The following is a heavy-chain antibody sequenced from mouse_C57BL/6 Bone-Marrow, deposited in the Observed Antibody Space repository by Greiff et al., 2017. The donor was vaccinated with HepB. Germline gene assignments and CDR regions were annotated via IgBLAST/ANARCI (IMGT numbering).Heavy chain of an antibody. CDR3: ASAYPTEYFDY. CDR1: GYTFTNYW. V-gene: IGHV1-63*01. Sequence: QVQLQQSGAELVRPGTSVKMSCKASGYTFTNYWIGWAKQRPGHGLEWIGDIYPGGGYTNYNEKFKGKATLTADKSSSTAYMQLTSLTSEDSAIYYCASAYPTEYFDYWGQGTTLTVSS. CDR2: IYPGGGYT. D-gene: IGHD2-10*01. J-gene: IGHJ2*01.